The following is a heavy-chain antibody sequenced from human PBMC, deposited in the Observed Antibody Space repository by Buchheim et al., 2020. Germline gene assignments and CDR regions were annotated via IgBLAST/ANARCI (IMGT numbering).Heavy chain of an antibody. D-gene: IGHD6-6*01. CDR2: IYYSGST. V-gene: IGHV4-59*01. J-gene: IGHJ4*02. CDR3: ARSERYSSSLFDY. CDR1: GGSISSYY. Sequence: QVQLQESGPGLVKPSETLSLTCTVSGGSISSYYWSWIRQPPGKGLEWIGYIYYSGSTNYIPSLKSRVTISVDTSKNQFSLKLSSVTAADTAVYYCARSERYSSSLFDYWGQGTL.